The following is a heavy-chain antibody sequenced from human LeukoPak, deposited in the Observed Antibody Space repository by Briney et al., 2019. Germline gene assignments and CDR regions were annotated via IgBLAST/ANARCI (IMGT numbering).Heavy chain of an antibody. V-gene: IGHV3-23*01. CDR3: VKDLTTMVRGALDY. CDR2: ISGSGGST. J-gene: IGHJ4*02. Sequence: GGSLRLSCAASGFTFSSYAMSWVRQAPGKGLEWVSGISGSGGSTYYADSVKGRSTISRDNSKNTLYLQMNSLRAEDTAVYYCVKDLTTMVRGALDYWGQGTLVTVSS. CDR1: GFTFSSYA. D-gene: IGHD3-10*01.